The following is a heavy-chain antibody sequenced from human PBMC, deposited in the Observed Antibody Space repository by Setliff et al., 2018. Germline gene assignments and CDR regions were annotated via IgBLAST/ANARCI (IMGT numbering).Heavy chain of an antibody. CDR1: GYSISSGYY. V-gene: IGHV4-38-2*01. CDR2: IDHSGST. D-gene: IGHD1-26*01. CDR3: ASYGSNY. J-gene: IGHJ4*02. Sequence: SETLSLTCAVSGYSISSGYYWGWIRQPPGKGLEWIGSIDHSGSTHYNPSLKSRVTISVDTSKNQFSLKLSSVTAADTAVYYCASYGSNYWGQGTLVTV.